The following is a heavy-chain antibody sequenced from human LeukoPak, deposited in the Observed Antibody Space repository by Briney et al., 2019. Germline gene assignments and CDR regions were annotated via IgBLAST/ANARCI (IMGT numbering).Heavy chain of an antibody. CDR1: GGSISSSSYY. J-gene: IGHJ4*02. CDR3: ARQGSSSSLYYFDY. CDR2: IYYSGST. D-gene: IGHD6-6*01. V-gene: IGHV4-39*01. Sequence: SETLSLTCTVSGGSISSSSYYWGWIRQPPGKGLKWIGSIYYSGSTYYNPSLKSRVTISVDTSKNQFSLKLSSVTAADTAVYYCARQGSSSSLYYFDYWGQGTLVTVSS.